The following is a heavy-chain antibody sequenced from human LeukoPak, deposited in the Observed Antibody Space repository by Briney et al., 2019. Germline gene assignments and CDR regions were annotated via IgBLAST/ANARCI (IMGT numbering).Heavy chain of an antibody. CDR1: GYTFTSYG. D-gene: IGHD3-9*01. CDR2: ISAYNGNT. V-gene: IGHV1-18*04. CDR3: ARDRGDILTVYYTGYYYYYGMDV. J-gene: IGHJ6*04. Sequence: GASVKVSCNASGYTFTSYGISSVRQAPGQGLEWMGWISAYNGNTNYAQKLQGRVTMTTDTSTRTAYMELRSLRSDDTAVFYCARDRGDILTVYYTGYYYYYGMDVWGKGTTVTVSS.